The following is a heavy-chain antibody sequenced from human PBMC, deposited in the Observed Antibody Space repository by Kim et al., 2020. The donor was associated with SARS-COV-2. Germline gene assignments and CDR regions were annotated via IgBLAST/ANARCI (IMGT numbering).Heavy chain of an antibody. V-gene: IGHV3-23*01. J-gene: IGHJ4*02. Sequence: YYADCLKSRFTISRDNSMNTLYLRMNSLRAEETAVYYCAKGRSSGSYFDYWGQGTLVTVSS. D-gene: IGHD3-10*01. CDR3: AKGRSSGSYFDY.